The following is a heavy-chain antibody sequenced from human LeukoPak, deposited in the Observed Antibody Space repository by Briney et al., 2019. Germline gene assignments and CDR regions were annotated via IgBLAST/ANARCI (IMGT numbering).Heavy chain of an antibody. Sequence: SVKVSCKASGFTFTSSAVQWVRQARGQRLEWKGWTVVGSGNTNYAQKFQERVTITRDMATNTAYMELSSLRSEDTAVYYCAAPSGAYDILRMDYWGQGTLVTVSS. V-gene: IGHV1-58*01. CDR3: AAPSGAYDILRMDY. CDR2: TVVGSGNT. D-gene: IGHD3-9*01. CDR1: GFTFTSSA. J-gene: IGHJ4*02.